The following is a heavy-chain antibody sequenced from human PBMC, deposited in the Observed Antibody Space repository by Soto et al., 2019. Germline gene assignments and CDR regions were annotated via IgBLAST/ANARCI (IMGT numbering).Heavy chain of an antibody. CDR3: ALGNAMDV. CDR1: VGTFSSFA. V-gene: IGHV1-69*01. Sequence: QVQLVQSGAEVKKPGSSVKVSCKASVGTFSSFAINWVRQAPGQGPQWMGGIMPIVGTPNYAQRFQGRVTIITDEVTSTAYMELTRLTVEDTAVYYCALGNAMDVWGQGTTVTVSS. J-gene: IGHJ6*02. CDR2: IMPIVGTP. D-gene: IGHD7-27*01.